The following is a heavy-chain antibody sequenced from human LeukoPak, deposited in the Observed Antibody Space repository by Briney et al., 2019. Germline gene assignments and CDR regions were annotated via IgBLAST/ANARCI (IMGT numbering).Heavy chain of an antibody. V-gene: IGHV3-11*06. CDR3: ARSGREATEIDY. D-gene: IGHD1-1*01. Sequence: PGGSLRLSCAASGFTLSDYFMSWVRQAPGKGLEWLSYINGRGTYIDYAESLKGRVTISRDNAQNSLYLQMNSLRVEDTAVYYCARSGREATEIDYWGQGTLVTVSS. J-gene: IGHJ4*02. CDR1: GFTLSDYF. CDR2: INGRGTYI.